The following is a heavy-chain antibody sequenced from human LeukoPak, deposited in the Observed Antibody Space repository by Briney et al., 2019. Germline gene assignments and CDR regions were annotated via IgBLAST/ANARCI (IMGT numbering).Heavy chain of an antibody. V-gene: IGHV1-69*06. D-gene: IGHD6-19*01. CDR3: ARDQGQWLASYYYYMDV. J-gene: IGHJ6*03. Sequence: SVKVSCKASGGTFSSYAISWVRQAPGQGLEWMGGIIPIFGTANYAQKFQGRVTITADKSTSTAYMELSSLRSEDTAVYYCARDQGQWLASYYYYMDVWGKGTTVTISS. CDR2: IIPIFGTA. CDR1: GGTFSSYA.